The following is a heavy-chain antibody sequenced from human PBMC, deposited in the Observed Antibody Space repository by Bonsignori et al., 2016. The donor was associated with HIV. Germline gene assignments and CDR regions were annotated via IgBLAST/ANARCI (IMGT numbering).Heavy chain of an antibody. CDR1: GYSISSGYY. Sequence: QVQLQESGPGLVKPSETLSLTCAVSGYSISSGYYWGWIRQPPGKGLEWIGSIYHSGSTYYNPSLKSRVTISVDTSKNQFXLKLSSVTAADTAVYYCARGEVDYGDTNFDYWGQGTLVTVSS. D-gene: IGHD4-17*01. CDR3: ARGEVDYGDTNFDY. J-gene: IGHJ4*02. V-gene: IGHV4-38-2*01. CDR2: IYHSGST.